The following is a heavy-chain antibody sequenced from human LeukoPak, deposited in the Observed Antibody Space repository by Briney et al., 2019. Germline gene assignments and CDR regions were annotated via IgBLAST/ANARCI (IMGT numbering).Heavy chain of an antibody. D-gene: IGHD6-13*01. CDR1: GGSISSYY. CDR3: ARGDSSWYPLEDPGPRGYFDY. J-gene: IGHJ4*02. Sequence: SETLSLTCTVSGGSISSYYWSWIRQPPGKGLEWIGYIYYSGSTNYNPSLKSRVTISVDTSKNQFSLKLSSVTAADTAVYYCARGDSSWYPLEDPGPRGYFDYWGQGTLVTVSS. V-gene: IGHV4-59*01. CDR2: IYYSGST.